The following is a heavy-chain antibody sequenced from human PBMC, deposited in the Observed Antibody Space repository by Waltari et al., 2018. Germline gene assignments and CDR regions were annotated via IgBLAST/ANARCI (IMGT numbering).Heavy chain of an antibody. CDR2: IWYDGSNK. D-gene: IGHD3-22*01. Sequence: QVQLVESGGGVVQPGRSLRLSCAASGFTFSSYGMHWVRQAPGKGLEWVAVIWYDGSNKYYAGSVKGRFTISRDNSKNTLYLQMNSLRAEDTAVYYCAKDTYYYDSSGYPTPDYWGQGTLVTVSS. J-gene: IGHJ4*02. CDR3: AKDTYYYDSSGYPTPDY. V-gene: IGHV3-33*06. CDR1: GFTFSSYG.